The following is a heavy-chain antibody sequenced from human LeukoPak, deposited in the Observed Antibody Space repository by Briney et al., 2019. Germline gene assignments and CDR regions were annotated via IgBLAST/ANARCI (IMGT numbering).Heavy chain of an antibody. CDR2: ISWNSGSI. J-gene: IGHJ4*02. CDR3: ARVRSGSLDY. Sequence: GGSLSLSCAASGFTFDDYAMHWVRQAPGKGLEWVSGISWNSGSIGYADSVKGRFTISRDNAKNSLYLQMNSLKTEDTAVYYCARVRSGSLDYWGQGTLVTVSS. V-gene: IGHV3-9*01. CDR1: GFTFDDYA. D-gene: IGHD1-26*01.